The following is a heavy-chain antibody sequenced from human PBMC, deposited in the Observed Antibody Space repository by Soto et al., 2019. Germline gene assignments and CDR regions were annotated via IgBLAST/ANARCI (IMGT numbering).Heavy chain of an antibody. CDR3: ARGAGYSSSWYSGSDAFDI. Sequence: GGSLRLSCAASGFTFSSYSMNWVRQAPGKGLEWVSSISSSSSYIYYADSVKGRFTISRDNAKNSLYLQMNSLRAEDTAVYYCARGAGYSSSWYSGSDAFDIWGQGTMVTVSS. CDR2: ISSSSSYI. D-gene: IGHD6-13*01. J-gene: IGHJ3*02. V-gene: IGHV3-21*01. CDR1: GFTFSSYS.